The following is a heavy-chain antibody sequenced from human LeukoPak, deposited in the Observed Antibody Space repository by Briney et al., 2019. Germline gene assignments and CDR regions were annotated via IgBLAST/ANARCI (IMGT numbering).Heavy chain of an antibody. J-gene: IGHJ4*02. Sequence: GGFLRLSCAASGFTFSSYSMNWVRQAPGKGLEWVSSISSSSSYIYYADSVKGRFTISRDNAKNSLYLQMNSLRAEDTAVYYCAREVGWLRFQGGIDYWGQGTLVTVSS. D-gene: IGHD5-12*01. CDR1: GFTFSSYS. CDR3: AREVGWLRFQGGIDY. CDR2: ISSSSSYI. V-gene: IGHV3-21*01.